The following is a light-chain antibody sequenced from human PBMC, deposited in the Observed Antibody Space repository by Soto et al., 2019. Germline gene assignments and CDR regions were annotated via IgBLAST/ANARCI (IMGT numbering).Light chain of an antibody. CDR2: AAP. CDR3: QQSYSTPLT. V-gene: IGKV1-39*01. CDR1: QSISSY. J-gene: IGKJ4*01. Sequence: DIQMTQSPSSLSASVGDRVTITCRASQSISSYFNWYQQKPGKAPKLLIYAAPSLQSGVPSRLSGSGSGTDFTLTISSLQPEDVATYYGQQSYSTPLTFGGGTKVEIK.